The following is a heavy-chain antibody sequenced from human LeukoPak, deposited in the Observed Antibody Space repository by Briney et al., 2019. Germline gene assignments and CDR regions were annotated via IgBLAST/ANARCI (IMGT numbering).Heavy chain of an antibody. CDR3: ATEAIGRHYDY. CDR1: GFTFSSCG. CDR2: IGPTGTDR. Sequence: GGALRLSCAASGFTFSSCGFYWVREAPGRGLEWVSSIGPTGTDRYYADSVRGRVTTSRDNAKNSIYLQMDSLRDEYTAVYYCATEAIGRHYDYWGQGTLLTVSS. V-gene: IGHV3-21*01. J-gene: IGHJ4*02.